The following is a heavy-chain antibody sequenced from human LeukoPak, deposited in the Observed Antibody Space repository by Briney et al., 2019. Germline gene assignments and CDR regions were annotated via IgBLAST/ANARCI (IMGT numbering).Heavy chain of an antibody. CDR1: GGSISSYY. Sequence: SETLSLTCTVSGGSISSYYWSWIRQPAGRGLEWIGRIYTSGSTNYNPSLKSRVTISVDKSKNQFSLKLSSVTAADTAVYYCARQLYDSSGFPPYHRDYYMDVWSKGTTVTVSS. J-gene: IGHJ6*03. D-gene: IGHD3-22*01. CDR3: ARQLYDSSGFPPYHRDYYMDV. V-gene: IGHV4-4*07. CDR2: IYTSGST.